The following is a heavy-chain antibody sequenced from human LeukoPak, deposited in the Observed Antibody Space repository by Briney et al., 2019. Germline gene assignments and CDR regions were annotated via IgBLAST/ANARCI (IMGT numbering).Heavy chain of an antibody. CDR1: GFTFSSYW. Sequence: GGSLRLSCAASGFTFSSYWMHWVRQAPGKGREWVAVISYDVGKKYYADSVKGRFTISRDNSKNTLYLQMSSLRSEDTAVYYCARDPIVGATPLDYWGQGTLVTVSS. V-gene: IGHV3-30*03. CDR2: ISYDVGKK. D-gene: IGHD1-26*01. CDR3: ARDPIVGATPLDY. J-gene: IGHJ4*02.